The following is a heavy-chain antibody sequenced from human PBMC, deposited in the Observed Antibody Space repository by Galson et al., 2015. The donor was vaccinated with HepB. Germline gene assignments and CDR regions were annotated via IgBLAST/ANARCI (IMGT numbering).Heavy chain of an antibody. J-gene: IGHJ6*02. CDR1: GFTFSSYS. CDR3: ARHPTYYYYGMDV. V-gene: IGHV3-48*01. Sequence: SLRLSCAASGFTFSSYSMNWVRQAPGKGLEWVSYISSSSSTIYYADSVKGRFTISRDNAKNSLYLQMNSLRAEDTAVYYCARHPTYYYYGMDVWGQGTTVTVSS. CDR2: ISSSSSTI.